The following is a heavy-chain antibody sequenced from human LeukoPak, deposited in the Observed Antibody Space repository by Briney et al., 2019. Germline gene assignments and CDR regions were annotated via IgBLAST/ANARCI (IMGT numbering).Heavy chain of an antibody. CDR3: ARTVWFGEPPGVDYYGMDV. V-gene: IGHV4-59*01. J-gene: IGHJ6*02. D-gene: IGHD3-10*01. CDR2: IYYSGST. CDR1: GGSISSYY. Sequence: KPSETLSLTCTVSGGSISSYYWSWIRQPPGKGLEWIGYIYYSGSTNYNPSLKSRVTISLDTSKNQFSLRLSSVTTADTAVYYCARTVWFGEPPGVDYYGMDVWGQGTTVTVSS.